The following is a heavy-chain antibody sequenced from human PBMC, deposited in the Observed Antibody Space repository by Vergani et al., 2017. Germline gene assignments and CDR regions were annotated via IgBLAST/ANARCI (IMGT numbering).Heavy chain of an antibody. CDR2: IYYSGST. J-gene: IGHJ5*02. V-gene: IGHV4-59*01. D-gene: IGHD3-9*01. Sequence: QVQLQESGPGLVKPSETLSLTCTVSGGSISSYYWSWIRQPPGKGLEWIGYIYYSGSTHYNPSLKSRVTISVDTSKNQFSLKLSSVTAADTAVYYCARGPYYDILTGYYMWFDPWGQETLVTVSS. CDR1: GGSISSYY. CDR3: ARGPYYDILTGYYMWFDP.